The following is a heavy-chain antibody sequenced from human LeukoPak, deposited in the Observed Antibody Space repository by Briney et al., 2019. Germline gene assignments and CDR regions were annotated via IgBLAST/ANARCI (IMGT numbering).Heavy chain of an antibody. CDR2: ISDSGGST. Sequence: GGSLRLSCAASGFTFSSYGMSWVRQAPGKGLGWVSAISDSGGSTYYADSVKGRFTISRDNSKNTLYLQMYSLRAEDTAVYYCAKILSGTYSFDLWGQGTLVTVSS. J-gene: IGHJ4*02. CDR3: AKILSGTYSFDL. V-gene: IGHV3-23*01. D-gene: IGHD1-26*01. CDR1: GFTFSSYG.